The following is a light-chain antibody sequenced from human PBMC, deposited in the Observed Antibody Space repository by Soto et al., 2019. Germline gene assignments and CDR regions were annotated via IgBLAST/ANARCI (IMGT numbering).Light chain of an antibody. Sequence: QSALTQPPSASGSPGQSVTISCTGTSSDVGGYNYVSCYQQHPGKAPKLMIYEVSQRPSGVPDRFSGSKSGNTASLSVSGLQAEDEGDYYCSSYAGSNAWVFGGGTKLTVL. V-gene: IGLV2-8*01. CDR1: SSDVGGYNY. CDR2: EVS. J-gene: IGLJ3*02. CDR3: SSYAGSNAWV.